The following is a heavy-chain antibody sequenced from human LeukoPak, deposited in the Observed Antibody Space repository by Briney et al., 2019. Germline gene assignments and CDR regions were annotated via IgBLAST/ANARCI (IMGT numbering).Heavy chain of an antibody. CDR2: ISGSGGST. J-gene: IGHJ4*02. Sequence: GGSLRLSCAASGFTFSTYDMSWVRQAPGKGLEWVSAISGSGGSTYYADSVKGRFTISRDNSKNTLYLQMNSLRAEDTAVYYCARGHRVVTAIFDYWGQGTLVTVSS. D-gene: IGHD2-21*02. V-gene: IGHV3-23*01. CDR3: ARGHRVVTAIFDY. CDR1: GFTFSTYD.